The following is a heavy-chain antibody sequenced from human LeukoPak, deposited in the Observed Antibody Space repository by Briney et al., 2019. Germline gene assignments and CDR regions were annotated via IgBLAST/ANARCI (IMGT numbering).Heavy chain of an antibody. D-gene: IGHD2-15*01. V-gene: IGHV3-30*01. CDR3: AREGGGLYYYYMDV. CDR1: GFTFSSYA. CDR2: ISYDGSNK. J-gene: IGHJ6*03. Sequence: PGGSLRLSYAASGFTFSSYAMHWVRQAPGKGLEWVAVISYDGSNKYYADSVKGRFTISRDNSKNTLYLQMNSLRAEDTAVYYCAREGGGLYYYYMDVWGKGTTVTVSS.